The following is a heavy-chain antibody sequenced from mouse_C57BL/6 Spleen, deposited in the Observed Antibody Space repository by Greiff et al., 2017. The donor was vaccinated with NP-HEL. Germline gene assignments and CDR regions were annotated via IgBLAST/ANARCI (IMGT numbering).Heavy chain of an antibody. V-gene: IGHV5-4*01. CDR1: GFTFSSYA. CDR2: ISDGGSYT. CDR3: ARDNPRYYFDY. Sequence: VQLKESGGGLVKPGGSLKLSCAASGFTFSSYAMSWVRQTPEKRLEWVATISDGGSYTYYPDNVKGRFTISRDNAKNNLYLQMSHLKSEDTAMYYCARDNPRYYFDYWGQGTTLTVSS. J-gene: IGHJ2*01.